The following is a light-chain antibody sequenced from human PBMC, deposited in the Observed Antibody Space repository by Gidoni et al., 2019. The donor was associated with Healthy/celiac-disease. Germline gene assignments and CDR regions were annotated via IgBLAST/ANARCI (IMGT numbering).Light chain of an antibody. CDR1: QSISSW. CDR3: QKYNSYPLT. Sequence: DIQMTQSPSTLSASVGDRVTITCRASQSISSWLAWYQQKPGKDPKLLIYDDPSLESGVPSRFSGSGSGTEFTLTISSLQPDDFATYYCQKYNSYPLTFGGGTKVEIK. CDR2: DDP. V-gene: IGKV1-5*01. J-gene: IGKJ4*01.